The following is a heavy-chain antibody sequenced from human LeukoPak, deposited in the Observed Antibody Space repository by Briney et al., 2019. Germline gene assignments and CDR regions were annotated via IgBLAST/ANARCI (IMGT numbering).Heavy chain of an antibody. CDR3: ARLGLVRPFDY. J-gene: IGHJ4*02. Sequence: SETLSLTCTVSGGSISSGGDYWSWIRQPAGKGLEWIGRIYTSGSTNYNPSLKSRVTISVDTSKNQFSLKLSSVTAAGTAVYYCARLGLVRPFDYWGQGTLLTVSS. D-gene: IGHD6-19*01. CDR2: IYTSGST. CDR1: GGSISSGGDY. V-gene: IGHV4-61*02.